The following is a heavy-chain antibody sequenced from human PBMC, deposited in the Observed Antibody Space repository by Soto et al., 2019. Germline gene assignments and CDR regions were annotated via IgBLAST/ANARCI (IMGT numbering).Heavy chain of an antibody. Sequence: SQTLSLTCAISGDSVSTNSGTWDWIRQSPSRGLEWLGRTYYRSNWYYDYAVSVRGRITINPDTSNNQLSLQLNSVTPDDTAVYYCARLIGDSWLDSWGQGTLVTVSS. J-gene: IGHJ5*01. V-gene: IGHV6-1*01. D-gene: IGHD2-8*01. CDR2: TYYRSNWYY. CDR1: GDSVSTNSGT. CDR3: ARLIGDSWLDS.